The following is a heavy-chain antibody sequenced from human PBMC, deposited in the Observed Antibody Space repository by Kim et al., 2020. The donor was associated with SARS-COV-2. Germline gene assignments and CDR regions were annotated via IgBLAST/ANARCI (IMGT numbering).Heavy chain of an antibody. V-gene: IGHV1-69*13. CDR2: IIPIFGAA. J-gene: IGHJ4*02. Sequence: SVKVSCKASGGTFSNYAIIWVRQAPGQGLEWMGGIIPIFGAANYAQKFQGRVTITADESSTAYMELSGLRSEDTAVYYCARDPDLRGPTNFDYWGQGTLVTVSS. D-gene: IGHD3-16*01. CDR3: ARDPDLRGPTNFDY. CDR1: GGTFSNYA.